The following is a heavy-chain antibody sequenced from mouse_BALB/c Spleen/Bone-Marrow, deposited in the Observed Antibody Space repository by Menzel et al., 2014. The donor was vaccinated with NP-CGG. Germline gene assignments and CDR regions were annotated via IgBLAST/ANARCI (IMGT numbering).Heavy chain of an antibody. CDR1: GFTFTDYY. V-gene: IGHV7-3*02. CDR3: ARDKGRVFFDY. Sequence: EVKLVESGGGLVQPGGSLRLSCATSGFTFTDYYMNWVRQPPGKALERLGFIRNKANGYTTEYSASVKGRFTISRDNSQNILYLQMNTLRAEDSATYYCARDKGRVFFDYWGQGTTLTVSS. CDR2: IRNKANGYTT. J-gene: IGHJ2*01.